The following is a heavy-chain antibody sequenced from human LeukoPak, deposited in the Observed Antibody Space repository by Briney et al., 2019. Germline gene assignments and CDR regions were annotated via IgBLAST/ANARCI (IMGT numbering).Heavy chain of an antibody. J-gene: IGHJ4*02. CDR2: FDPEDGET. CDR3: ASKSLYY. CDR1: GGTFSSYA. V-gene: IGHV1-24*01. Sequence: ASVKVSCKASGGTFSSYAISWVRQAPGQGLEWMGGFDPEDGETIYAQKFQGRVTMTEDTSTDTAYMELSSLRSEDTAVYYCASKSLYYWGQGTLVTVSS.